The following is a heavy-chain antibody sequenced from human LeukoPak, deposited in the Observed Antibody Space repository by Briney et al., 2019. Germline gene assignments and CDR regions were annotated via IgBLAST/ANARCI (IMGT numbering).Heavy chain of an antibody. CDR1: GGTFSRYA. J-gene: IGHJ4*02. CDR3: ARGGDIGVAGYFDY. Sequence: SVKVSCKASGGTFSRYAISWVREAPGQGLEWMGGIIPLFGTANYAQKLQGRVTITADESTSTAYMELSSLRSEDTAVYYCARGGDIGVAGYFDYWGQGTLVTVSS. CDR2: IIPLFGTA. V-gene: IGHV1-69*13. D-gene: IGHD6-19*01.